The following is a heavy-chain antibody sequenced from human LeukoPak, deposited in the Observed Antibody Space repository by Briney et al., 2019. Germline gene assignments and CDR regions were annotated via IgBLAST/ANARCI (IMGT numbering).Heavy chain of an antibody. CDR1: GFTFSSFK. V-gene: IGHV3-23*01. CDR2: ISGSGSST. CDR3: VRNQTEGWHRCGY. Sequence: PGGSLSLSCAACGFTFSSFKMSWLRQAPGKGLDWVSAISGSGSSTSYADSVKGRFTISRDNSKNTLYLQMNSLRAEDTAVYYCVRNQTEGWHRCGYWGQGTLVTVSS. D-gene: IGHD1-14*01. J-gene: IGHJ4*02.